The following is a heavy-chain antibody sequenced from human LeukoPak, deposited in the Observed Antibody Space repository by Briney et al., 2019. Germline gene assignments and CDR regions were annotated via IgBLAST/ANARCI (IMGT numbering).Heavy chain of an antibody. CDR1: GFTFSDYY. D-gene: IGHD3-10*01. V-gene: IGHV3-11*01. Sequence: PGGSLRLSCAASGFTFSDYYMGWIRQAPGKGLEWVSYISSSDHSAYYADSMKGRFTISRDNAKNSLYLQMNSLRVEDTAVYYCARARGSYAFDIWGQGTMVTVSS. CDR2: ISSSDHSA. CDR3: ARARGSYAFDI. J-gene: IGHJ3*02.